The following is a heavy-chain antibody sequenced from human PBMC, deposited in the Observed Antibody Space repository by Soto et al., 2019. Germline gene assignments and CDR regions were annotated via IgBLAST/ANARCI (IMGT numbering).Heavy chain of an antibody. D-gene: IGHD3-22*01. V-gene: IGHV3-30-3*01. CDR3: ARDYYAETRIFDY. CDR2: ISYDRSNI. CDR1: GFTFSTYA. Sequence: GGSLRLSCAASGFTFSTYAMYWVRQAPVKGLEWVSFISYDRSNIYYADSVKGRFTISRDNSKHTLYLQMNSLRAEDTAVYYCARDYYAETRIFDYWGQGTLVTVSS. J-gene: IGHJ4*02.